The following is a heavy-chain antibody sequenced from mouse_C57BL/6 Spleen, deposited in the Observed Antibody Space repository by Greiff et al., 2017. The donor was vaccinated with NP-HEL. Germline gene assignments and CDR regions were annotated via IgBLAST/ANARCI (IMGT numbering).Heavy chain of an antibody. D-gene: IGHD2-10*02. J-gene: IGHJ4*01. CDR3: ARGGYIEPSNRRPYAMDY. Sequence: VQLQQSGPELVKPGASVKISCKASGYSFTDYNMNWVKQSNGKSLEWIGIINPNYGTTSYNQKFKGKATLTVDQSSSTAYMQLNSLTSEDSAVYYCARGGYIEPSNRRPYAMDYWGQGTSVTVSS. CDR1: GYSFTDYN. V-gene: IGHV1-39*01. CDR2: INPNYGTT.